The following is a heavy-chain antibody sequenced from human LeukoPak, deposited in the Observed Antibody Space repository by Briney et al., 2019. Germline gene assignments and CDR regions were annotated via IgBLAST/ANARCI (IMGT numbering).Heavy chain of an antibody. CDR1: GFTFSSYS. V-gene: IGHV3-21*04. CDR2: ISSSSSYI. CDR3: ARGRFLEWFDY. J-gene: IGHJ4*02. Sequence: GGSLRLSCAASGFTFSSYSMNWVRQAPGKGLEWVSSISSSSSYIYYADSVKGRFTISRDNAKNTLYLQMNSLRAEDTAVYYCARGRFLEWFDYWGQGTLVTVSS. D-gene: IGHD3-3*01.